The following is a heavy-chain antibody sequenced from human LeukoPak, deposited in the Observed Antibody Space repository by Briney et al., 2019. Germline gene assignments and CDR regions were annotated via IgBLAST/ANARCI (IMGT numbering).Heavy chain of an antibody. CDR3: ARVYSYGYFDH. J-gene: IGHJ4*02. Sequence: QPGGSLRLSCAASGFTFSSYWMSWVRQAPGKGLEWVANIKQDGSAKFYLDSVRGRFTISRDNAKNSLYLQMNSLRAEDTAVYYCARVYSYGYFDHWGQGTLVTVSS. D-gene: IGHD5-18*01. CDR1: GFTFSSYW. V-gene: IGHV3-7*01. CDR2: IKQDGSAK.